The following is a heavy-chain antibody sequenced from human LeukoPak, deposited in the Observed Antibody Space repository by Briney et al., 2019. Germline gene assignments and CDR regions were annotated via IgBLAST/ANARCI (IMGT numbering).Heavy chain of an antibody. CDR2: IYHSGST. Sequence: SETLSLTCTVSGGSISSGGYSWSWIRQPPGKGLEWIGYIYHSGSTYYNPSLKSRVTISVDRSKNQFSLKLSSVTAADTAVYYCAREVAAAGWFDPWGQGNLVTVSS. V-gene: IGHV4-30-2*01. D-gene: IGHD2-15*01. CDR3: AREVAAAGWFDP. J-gene: IGHJ5*02. CDR1: GGSISSGGYS.